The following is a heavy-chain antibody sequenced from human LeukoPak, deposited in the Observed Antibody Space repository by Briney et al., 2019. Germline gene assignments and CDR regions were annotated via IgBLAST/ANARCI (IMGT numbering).Heavy chain of an antibody. CDR1: GYTFTSYG. Sequence: GASVKVSCKASGYTFTSYGISWVRQAPGQGLEWMGWISAYNGITNYAQKLQGRVTMTTDTSTSTAYMELRSLRSDDTAVYYCARDTYYYDSSGYYPDYWGQGTLVTVSS. J-gene: IGHJ4*02. CDR2: ISAYNGIT. CDR3: ARDTYYYDSSGYYPDY. V-gene: IGHV1-18*01. D-gene: IGHD3-22*01.